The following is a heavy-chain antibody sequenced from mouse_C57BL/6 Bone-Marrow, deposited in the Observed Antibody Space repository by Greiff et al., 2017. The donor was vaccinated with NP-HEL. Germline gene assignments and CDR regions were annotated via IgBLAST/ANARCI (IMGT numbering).Heavy chain of an antibody. CDR3: AVSSHFDY. V-gene: IGHV1-61*01. CDR1: GYTFTSYW. D-gene: IGHD1-1*01. J-gene: IGHJ2*01. CDR2: IYPSDSET. Sequence: VQLQQPGAELVMPGASVKLSCKASGYTFTSYWMDWVKQRPGQGLEWIGNIYPSDSETHYNQKFKDKATLTVDKSSSTAYMQLSSLTSEDSAVYYCAVSSHFDYWGQGTTLTVSS.